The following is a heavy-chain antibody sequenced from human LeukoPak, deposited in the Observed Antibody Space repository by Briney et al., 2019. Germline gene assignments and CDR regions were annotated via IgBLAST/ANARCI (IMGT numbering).Heavy chain of an antibody. V-gene: IGHV4-38-2*02. CDR2: IYHSGYI. CDR1: GYSISSGYY. CDR3: ARDMNPTHYFDY. J-gene: IGHJ4*02. Sequence: SETLSLTCNVSGYSISSGYYWAWIRQAPGKGLEWIGSIYHSGYIHYNPSLKGRVTISVDTSKNDFSQKLSSVAAADTAIYYRARDMNPTHYFDYWGQGTLVTVSS. D-gene: IGHD3-16*01.